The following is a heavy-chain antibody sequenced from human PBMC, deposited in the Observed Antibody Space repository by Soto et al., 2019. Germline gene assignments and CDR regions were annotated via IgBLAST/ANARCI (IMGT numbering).Heavy chain of an antibody. V-gene: IGHV4-31*03. Sequence: SETLSLTCTVSGGSISSGGYYWSWIRQHPGKGLEWIGYIYYSGSTYYNPSLKSRVTISVDTSKNQFSLKLSSVTAADTAVYYCARLDQNYYGSGSLGFYYYYYYMDVWGKGTTVTVSS. D-gene: IGHD3-10*01. CDR3: ARLDQNYYGSGSLGFYYYYYYMDV. CDR2: IYYSGST. J-gene: IGHJ6*03. CDR1: GGSISSGGYY.